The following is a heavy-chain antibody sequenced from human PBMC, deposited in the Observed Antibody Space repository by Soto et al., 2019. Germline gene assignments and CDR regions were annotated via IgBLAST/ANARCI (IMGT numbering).Heavy chain of an antibody. D-gene: IGHD6-6*01. CDR3: ASILKYSSPPRYYYYMDV. Sequence: SETLSLTCAVYGGSFSGYYWSWIRQPPGKGLEWIGEINHSGSTNYNPSLKSRVTISVDTSKNQFSLKLSSVTAADTAVYYCASILKYSSPPRYYYYMDVWGKGTTVT. CDR2: INHSGST. CDR1: GGSFSGYY. J-gene: IGHJ6*03. V-gene: IGHV4-34*01.